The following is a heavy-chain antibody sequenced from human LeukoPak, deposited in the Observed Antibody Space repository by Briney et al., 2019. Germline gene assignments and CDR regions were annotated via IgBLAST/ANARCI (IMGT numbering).Heavy chain of an antibody. CDR1: GFTFDDYA. Sequence: GGSLRLSCAASGFTFDDYAMHWVRQAPGKGLEWVSGISWDSGSIGYADSVKGRFTISRDNAKNSLYLQMNSLRAEDTALCYCAKDNIVGATTWGQGTMVTVSS. CDR3: AKDNIVGATT. V-gene: IGHV3-9*01. J-gene: IGHJ3*01. D-gene: IGHD1-26*01. CDR2: ISWDSGSI.